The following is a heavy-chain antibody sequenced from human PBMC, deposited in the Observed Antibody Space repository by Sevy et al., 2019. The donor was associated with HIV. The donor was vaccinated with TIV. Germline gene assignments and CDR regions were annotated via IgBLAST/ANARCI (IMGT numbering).Heavy chain of an antibody. CDR2: IRSKAYGGTT. D-gene: IGHD4-17*01. V-gene: IGHV3-49*04. CDR1: GFTFSNYA. CDR3: TRGSVTTNYYYMDV. Sequence: GGSLRLSCAASGFTFSNYAMAWVRQAPGKGLEWVGFIRSKAYGGTTEYAASVKGRFTISRDDSKSIAYLQMNSLKTEDTAVYYCTRGSVTTNYYYMDVWGKGTTVTVSS. J-gene: IGHJ6*03.